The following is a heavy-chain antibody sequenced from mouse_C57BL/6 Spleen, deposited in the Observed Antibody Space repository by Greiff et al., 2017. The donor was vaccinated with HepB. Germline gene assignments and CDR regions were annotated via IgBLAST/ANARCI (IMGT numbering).Heavy chain of an antibody. CDR1: GFTFSDYY. Sequence: EVQLVESGGGLVQPGGSLKLSCAASGFTFSDYYMYWVRQTPEKRLEWVAYISNGGGSTYYPDTVKGRFTISRDNAKNTLYLQMSRLKSEDTAMYYCARLLEAMDYWGQGTSVTVSS. V-gene: IGHV5-12*01. J-gene: IGHJ4*01. CDR2: ISNGGGST. D-gene: IGHD3-1*01. CDR3: ARLLEAMDY.